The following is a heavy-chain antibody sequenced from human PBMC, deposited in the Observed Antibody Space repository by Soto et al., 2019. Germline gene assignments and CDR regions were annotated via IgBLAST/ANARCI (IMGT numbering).Heavy chain of an antibody. CDR1: GGSISSSSYY. J-gene: IGHJ4*02. D-gene: IGHD6-13*01. CDR2: IYYSGST. CDR3: ARHDGAAAALGFDY. Sequence: QLQLQESGPGLVKPSETLSLTCTVSGGSISSSSYYWGWIRQPPGKGLEWIGSIYYSGSTYYNPSLKSRVTISVDTSKNQFSLKLSSVTAADTAVYYCARHDGAAAALGFDYWGQGTLVTVSS. V-gene: IGHV4-39*01.